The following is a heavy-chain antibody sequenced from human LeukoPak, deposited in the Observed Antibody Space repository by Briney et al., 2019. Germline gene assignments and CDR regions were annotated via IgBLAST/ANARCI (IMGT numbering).Heavy chain of an antibody. CDR1: GGSFSGYY. CDR2: INHSGST. J-gene: IGHJ4*02. V-gene: IGHV4-34*01. CDR3: ARGVSGSGRKGDY. D-gene: IGHD3-10*01. Sequence: SETLSLTCAVYGGSFSGYYWSWMRQPPGKGLEWIGEINHSGSTNYNPSLKSRVTISVDTSKNQFSLKLSPVTAADTAVYYCARGVSGSGRKGDYWGQGTLVTVSS.